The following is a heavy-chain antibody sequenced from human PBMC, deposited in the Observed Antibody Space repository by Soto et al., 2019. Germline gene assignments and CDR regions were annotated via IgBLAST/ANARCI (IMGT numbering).Heavy chain of an antibody. CDR1: GGSFSGSS. CDR3: ARLSGSYYFGH. J-gene: IGHJ4*02. CDR2: IGHSGGT. D-gene: IGHD1-26*01. V-gene: IGHV4-34*01. Sequence: QVQLQQWGAGLLKPSETLSLTCAVYGGSFSGSSWNWIRQSPGKGLEWFGEIGHSGGTNYNPSLKSRVTISVDTSKNQFSLKLSSVTVADRAVYYCARLSGSYYFGHWGQGALVTVSS.